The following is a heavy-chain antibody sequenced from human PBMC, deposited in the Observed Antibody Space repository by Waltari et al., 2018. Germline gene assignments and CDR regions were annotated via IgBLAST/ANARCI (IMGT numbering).Heavy chain of an antibody. CDR3: AKEGNPSYCGGDCSIY. CDR2: ISGSGGST. CDR1: GFTFSSYA. Sequence: EVQLLESGGGLVQPGGSLRLSCAASGFTFSSYAMHWVRQAPGKGLEWVSAISGSGGSTYYADSVKGRFTISRDNSKNTLYLQMNSLRAEDTAVYYCAKEGNPSYCGGDCSIYWGQGTLVTVSS. V-gene: IGHV3-23*01. D-gene: IGHD2-21*02. J-gene: IGHJ4*02.